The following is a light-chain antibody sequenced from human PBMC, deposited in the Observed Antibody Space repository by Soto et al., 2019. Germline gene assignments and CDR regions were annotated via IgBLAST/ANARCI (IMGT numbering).Light chain of an antibody. V-gene: IGKV1-5*03. Sequence: DIQMTQSPSTLSASVGDRVTITCRARQSISTWLAWYQQKPGEAPNLLIYKASTLRSGVPSRFSGSGSGTEFTLTISSLQPDDFATYYCQQYSIYSRTFGQGTKVELK. CDR3: QQYSIYSRT. CDR1: QSISTW. J-gene: IGKJ1*01. CDR2: KAS.